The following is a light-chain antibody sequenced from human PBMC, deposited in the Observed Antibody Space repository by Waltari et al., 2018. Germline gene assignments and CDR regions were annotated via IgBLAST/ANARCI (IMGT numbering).Light chain of an antibody. CDR3: SSFTSSTSGD. J-gene: IGLJ2*01. V-gene: IGLV2-14*03. Sequence: SALTQPDSVSGSPGQSITISCSGISSDSGGYEFVSWYQQHPGKAPKVIIYDVDNRPSGVSNRFSGSKSGSSASLTISGLQAEDEADYYCSSFTSSTSGDFGGGTKVTVL. CDR1: SSDSGGYEF. CDR2: DVD.